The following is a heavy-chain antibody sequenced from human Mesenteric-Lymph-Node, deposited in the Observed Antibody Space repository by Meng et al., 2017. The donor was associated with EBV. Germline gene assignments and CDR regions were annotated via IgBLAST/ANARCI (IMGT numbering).Heavy chain of an antibody. CDR3: ARDLAGHGDYFLY. D-gene: IGHD4-17*01. V-gene: IGHV4-39*07. J-gene: IGHJ4*02. Sequence: QLHTAESAQGRVKPLQTLSVTCTVQGGSISSRSYYWGQIRQPTGKGLEWIGSIYYSGSTYYNPSIKSRVNISVDTSKNQFSLELSSVTAADTAVYYCARDLAGHGDYFLYWGQGTLVTVSS. CDR2: IYYSGST. CDR1: GGSISSRSYY.